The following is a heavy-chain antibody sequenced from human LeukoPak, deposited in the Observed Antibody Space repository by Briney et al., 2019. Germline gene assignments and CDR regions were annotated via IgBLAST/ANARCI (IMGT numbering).Heavy chain of an antibody. Sequence: SETLSLTCTVSGDSISSSNFYWGWIRPPQGMGLVWIGSIYFSGGTYYNASLKSRVTISVDTSKNQVYLKLSSVTAADTAVYYCARQTGSGLFSLPGGQGTLVTVSS. CDR3: ARQTGSGLFSLP. V-gene: IGHV4-39*01. J-gene: IGHJ4*02. D-gene: IGHD3-10*01. CDR1: GDSISSSNFY. CDR2: IYFSGGT.